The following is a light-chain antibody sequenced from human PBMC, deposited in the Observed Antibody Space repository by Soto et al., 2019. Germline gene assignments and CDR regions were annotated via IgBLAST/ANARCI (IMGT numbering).Light chain of an antibody. Sequence: DIVMTQSPLSLPVTPGEPASISCRSSQSLLHSNGYNYLDWYLQKTGQSTQLLFYLVSRRAYGVPDRLSVSGSGTDFTLKISRVEAKDVGVYYCMQGIQTPRTFGQGTKLDIK. V-gene: IGKV2-28*01. CDR1: QSLLHSNGYNY. CDR3: MQGIQTPRT. CDR2: LVS. J-gene: IGKJ2*01.